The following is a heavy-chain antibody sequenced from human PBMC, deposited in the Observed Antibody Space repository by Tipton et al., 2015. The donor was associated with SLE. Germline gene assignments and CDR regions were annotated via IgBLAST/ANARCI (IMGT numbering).Heavy chain of an antibody. Sequence: TLSLTCTVSGGSFTTYYWNWVRQSPGRGLEWIGYIYYSVHAINNPSLSSGSTKYNPSLEGRVTISVDTSKNQFSLKLSSVTAADTAVYYCARCPSYSSSWLDYWGQGTLVTVSS. D-gene: IGHD6-13*01. CDR1: GGSFTTYY. J-gene: IGHJ4*02. CDR3: ARCPSYSSSWLDY. CDR2: IYYSVHAINNPSLSSGST. V-gene: IGHV4-59*08.